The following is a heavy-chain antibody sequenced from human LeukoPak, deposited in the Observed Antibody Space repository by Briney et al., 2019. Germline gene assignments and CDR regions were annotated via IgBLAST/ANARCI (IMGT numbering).Heavy chain of an antibody. V-gene: IGHV3-48*01. CDR2: ISSSSSTI. Sequence: GGSLRLSCAASGFTFDDYAMHWVRQAPGKGLEWVSYISSSSSTIYYADSVKGRFTISRDNAKNSLYLQMNSLRAEDTAVYYCARDRNYYYYMDVWGKGATVTISS. J-gene: IGHJ6*03. CDR3: ARDRNYYYYMDV. CDR1: GFTFDDYA.